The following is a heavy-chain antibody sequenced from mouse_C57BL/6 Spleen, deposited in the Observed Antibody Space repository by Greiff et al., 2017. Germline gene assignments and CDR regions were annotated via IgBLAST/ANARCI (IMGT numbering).Heavy chain of an antibody. Sequence: QVQLQQPGAELVMPGASVKLSCKASGYTFTSYWMHWVKQRPGQGLERIGEIDPSDSYTNYNQKFKGKSTLTVDKSSSTAYMQLSSLTSEDSAVYYCARGDYGSNSFAYWGQGTLVTVSA. D-gene: IGHD1-1*01. V-gene: IGHV1-69*01. CDR2: IDPSDSYT. CDR1: GYTFTSYW. J-gene: IGHJ3*01. CDR3: ARGDYGSNSFAY.